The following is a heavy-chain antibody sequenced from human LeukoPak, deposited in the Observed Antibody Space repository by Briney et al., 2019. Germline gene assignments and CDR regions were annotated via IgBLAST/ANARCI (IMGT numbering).Heavy chain of an antibody. CDR2: IDSDGSST. CDR3: TRGTTAEAGIDY. D-gene: IGHD6-19*01. Sequence: PGRSLRLSCAASGFNFSSYWMHWVRQAPGKGPVWVAHIDSDGSSTTYGDPAKGRFTISRDNAKKTLYLQMNSLRVEDTAVYYCTRGTTAEAGIDYWGQGTLVTVSS. J-gene: IGHJ4*02. V-gene: IGHV3-74*01. CDR1: GFNFSSYW.